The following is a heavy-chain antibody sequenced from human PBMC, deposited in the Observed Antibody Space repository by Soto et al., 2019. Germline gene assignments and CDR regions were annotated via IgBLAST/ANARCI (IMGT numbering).Heavy chain of an antibody. Sequence: EVQLVESGGGLVQPGRSLRLSCAASGFTFDDYAMHWVRQAPGKGLEWVSGISWNSGSIGYADPVKGRFTISRDNAKKSLYLQMNSLRAEDTASYYCLITEGDRITIFGVPIHPVYWGQGTLVTVFS. D-gene: IGHD3-3*01. J-gene: IGHJ4*02. CDR1: GFTFDDYA. V-gene: IGHV3-9*01. CDR2: ISWNSGSI. CDR3: LITEGDRITIFGVPIHPVY.